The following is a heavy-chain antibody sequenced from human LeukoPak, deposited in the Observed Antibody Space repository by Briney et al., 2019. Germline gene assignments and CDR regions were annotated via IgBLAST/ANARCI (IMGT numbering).Heavy chain of an antibody. CDR1: GYSFANYY. J-gene: IGHJ6*03. CDR3: AKDLNDWNYFYYYYLDV. V-gene: IGHV1-46*01. D-gene: IGHD3-9*01. Sequence: ASVKVSCKASGYSFANYYIHWVRGAPGQGLEWMGVINPTGGVATYAQRFQGRLTMSRDTSTTTVYMELSSLKSEDTAVYYCAKDLNDWNYFYYYYLDVWGIGTMVTVSS. CDR2: INPTGGVA.